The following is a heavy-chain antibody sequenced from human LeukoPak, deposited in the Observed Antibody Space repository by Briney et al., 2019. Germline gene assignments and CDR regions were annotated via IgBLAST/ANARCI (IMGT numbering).Heavy chain of an antibody. V-gene: IGHV4-59*01. J-gene: IGHJ3*02. CDR3: AREGLVSDAFDI. CDR1: GGSISSYY. D-gene: IGHD5/OR15-5a*01. Sequence: PSETLSLTCTVSGGSISSYYWSWIRQPPGKGLEWIGYIYYSGSTNYNPSLKSRVTISVDTSKNQFSLKPSSVTAADTAVYYCAREGLVSDAFDIWGQGTMVTVSS. CDR2: IYYSGST.